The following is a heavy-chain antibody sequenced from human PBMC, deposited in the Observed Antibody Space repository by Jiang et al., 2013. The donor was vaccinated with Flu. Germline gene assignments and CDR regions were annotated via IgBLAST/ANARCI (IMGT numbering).Heavy chain of an antibody. CDR2: T. J-gene: IGHJ4*02. CDR3: ARDSGSGVDY. D-gene: IGHD3-10*01. V-gene: IGHV3-74*01. Sequence: TVYADSVKGRFTISRDNAGNTLFLQMNSLRGEDTAVYYCARDSGSGVDYWGQGILVTVSS.